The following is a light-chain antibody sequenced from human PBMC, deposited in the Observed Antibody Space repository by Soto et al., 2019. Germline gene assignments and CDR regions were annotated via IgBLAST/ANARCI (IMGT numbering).Light chain of an antibody. Sequence: DIQMTQSPSSLSASVGDRVTITCRANQSISSYLNWYQQKPGKAPKLLIYAASSLQSGVPSRFSGSGSGTDFTLTISRRQPEDFPTYYCQQSYSTPRTFGQGTKVEIK. V-gene: IGKV1-39*01. J-gene: IGKJ1*01. CDR1: QSISSY. CDR2: AAS. CDR3: QQSYSTPRT.